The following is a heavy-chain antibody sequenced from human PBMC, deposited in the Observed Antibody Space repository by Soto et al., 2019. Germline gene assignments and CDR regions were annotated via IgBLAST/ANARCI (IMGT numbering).Heavy chain of an antibody. CDR2: IFLNAET. D-gene: IGHD2-21*01. V-gene: IGHV2-26*01. CDR3: ARTVARMNLDY. CDR1: GFSLSNARMG. Sequence: QVTLKESCPVLVKPTQTLTLTCTVSGFSLSNARMGVSWIRQPPGKALAWLAHIFLNAETAYSISLKTRLTISKDTSKSQVVLTMGNMDPVDTATYYCARTVARMNLDYWGQGTLVTGSS. J-gene: IGHJ4*02.